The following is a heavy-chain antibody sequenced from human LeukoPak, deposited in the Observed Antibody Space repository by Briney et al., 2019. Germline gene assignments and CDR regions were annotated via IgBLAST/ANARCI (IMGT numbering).Heavy chain of an antibody. D-gene: IGHD1-26*01. Sequence: SQTLSLTRAISGDSVSSDSAAWNWIRQSPSRGLEWLARTYFRSKWYYDYALAVKGRITINPDTSKNQFSLQLNPVTPEDTAVYFCARDPVGGSTIFDSWGQGTLVTVSS. CDR1: GDSVSSDSAA. V-gene: IGHV6-1*01. CDR2: TYFRSKWYY. CDR3: ARDPVGGSTIFDS. J-gene: IGHJ4*02.